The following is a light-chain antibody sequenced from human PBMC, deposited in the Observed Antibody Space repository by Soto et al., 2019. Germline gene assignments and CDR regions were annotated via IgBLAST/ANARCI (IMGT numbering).Light chain of an antibody. CDR3: QVWDSDSDQEV. CDR1: KIGIKS. Sequence: YELTQSPSVSVAPGQTARITCGGNKIGIKSVHWYQQKPGQAPVLVVYDDSDRPSGIPERFSGSNSGNTATLTISWVEAGDEADYYCQVWDSDSDQEVFGGGTKLTVL. J-gene: IGLJ3*02. V-gene: IGLV3-21*02. CDR2: DDS.